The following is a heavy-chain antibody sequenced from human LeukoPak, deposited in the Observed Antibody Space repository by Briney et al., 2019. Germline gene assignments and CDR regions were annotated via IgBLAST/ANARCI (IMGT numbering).Heavy chain of an antibody. CDR1: RYTFTSYY. V-gene: IGHV1-8*01. CDR2: MNPNRGNP. CDR3: ARATPVRYFDPTAHAFDI. Sequence: GASVKVSSKASRYTFTSYYINWVRQATGQGLEWMGWMNPNRGNPDYAQNFQGRVTMTRNTSISTAYMELSSLRSEDTAVYYCARATPVRYFDPTAHAFDIWGQGTMVTVSS. D-gene: IGHD3-9*01. J-gene: IGHJ3*02.